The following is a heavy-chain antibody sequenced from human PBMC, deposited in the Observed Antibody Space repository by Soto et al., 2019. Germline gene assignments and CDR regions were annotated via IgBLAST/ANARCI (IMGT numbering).Heavy chain of an antibody. V-gene: IGHV4-59*08. D-gene: IGHD4-17*01. J-gene: IGHJ4*02. CDR2: IHYSGST. CDR1: GDSISSYY. Sequence: QVQLQESGPGLVKPSETLSLTCTVSGDSISSYYWSWIRQPPGKGLEWIGYIHYSGSTNYNPSLKSRVTISVDTSKNQFSLRLSSVTAADTAVYYCARHETLHGDHDYWGQGTLVTVSS. CDR3: ARHETLHGDHDY.